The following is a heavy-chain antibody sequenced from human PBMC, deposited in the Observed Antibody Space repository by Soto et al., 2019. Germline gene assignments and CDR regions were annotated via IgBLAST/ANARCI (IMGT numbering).Heavy chain of an antibody. V-gene: IGHV4-39*01. D-gene: IGHD3-10*01. CDR2: TYYSGST. J-gene: IGHJ5*02. CDR1: SGSISSSSYY. CDR3: ARHGYYGSGSNWFDP. Sequence: SETLSLTCTVSSGSISSSSYYWGWIRQPPGKGLEWIGSTYYSGSTYYNPSLKSRVTISVDTSKNQFSLKLSSVTAADTAVYYCARHGYYGSGSNWFDPWGQGTLVTVSS.